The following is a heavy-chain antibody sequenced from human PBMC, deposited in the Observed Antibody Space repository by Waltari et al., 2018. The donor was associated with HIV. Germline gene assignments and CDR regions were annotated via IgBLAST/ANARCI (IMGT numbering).Heavy chain of an antibody. Sequence: EVQLVQSGGGLIKPGGSLRLSCAASGFSVSSYWMHWVRQTPGKGLVWVSRINIDGSRIDYADSVRGRFTNSRDSAKNTLSLQMNSLTEEDTAVYYCSRDTFGEYDYWGQGTLVTVSS. CDR3: SRDTFGEYDY. CDR1: GFSVSSYW. J-gene: IGHJ4*02. V-gene: IGHV3-74*01. CDR2: INIDGSRI. D-gene: IGHD3-10*01.